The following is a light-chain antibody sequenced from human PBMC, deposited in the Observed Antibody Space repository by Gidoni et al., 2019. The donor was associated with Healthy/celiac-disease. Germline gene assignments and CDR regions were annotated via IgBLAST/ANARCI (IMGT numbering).Light chain of an antibody. CDR2: RAS. V-gene: IGKV4-1*01. J-gene: IGKJ1*01. CDR1: QSVLYSSNNKNY. CDR3: QQYCSTPWT. Sequence: DIVMTQSPDPLAVSLGERATLYRKSSQSVLYSSNNKNYLAWYQQKPGQPPRLLIYRASTRESGVPDRFSGSGSGTDFTLTISSLQAEDVAVYYCQQYCSTPWTFGQGTKVEIK.